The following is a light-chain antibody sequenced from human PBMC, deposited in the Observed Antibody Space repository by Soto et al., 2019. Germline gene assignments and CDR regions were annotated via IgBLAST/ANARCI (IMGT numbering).Light chain of an antibody. CDR3: QQYGSSPRT. V-gene: IGKV3-20*01. J-gene: IGKJ1*01. CDR1: QSVSSY. CDR2: DAS. Sequence: EIVLTQSPATLSLSPGERATLSCRASQSVSSYLAWYQQKPGQAPRLLIYDASNRATGIPARFSGGGSGTDFTLTIRRLEPEDFAVYYCQQYGSSPRTFGQGTKVDI.